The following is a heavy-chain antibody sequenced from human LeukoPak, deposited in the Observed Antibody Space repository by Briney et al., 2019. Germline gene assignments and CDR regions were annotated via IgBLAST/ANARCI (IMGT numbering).Heavy chain of an antibody. Sequence: PGGSLRLSCAASGFTFSSYGMHWVRQAPGKGLEWVAVIWYDGSNKYYADSVKGRFTISRDNSKNTLYLQMNSLRAEDTAVYYCARDSVPAAMTYYYYGMDVWGQGTTVTVSS. D-gene: IGHD2-2*01. CDR2: IWYDGSNK. CDR3: ARDSVPAAMTYYYYGMDV. J-gene: IGHJ6*02. CDR1: GFTFSSYG. V-gene: IGHV3-33*01.